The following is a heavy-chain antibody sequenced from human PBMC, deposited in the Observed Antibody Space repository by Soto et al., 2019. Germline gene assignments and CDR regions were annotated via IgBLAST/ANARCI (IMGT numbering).Heavy chain of an antibody. CDR3: ARRAYSNYWFDP. J-gene: IGHJ5*02. D-gene: IGHD4-4*01. CDR1: GYSFTSYW. V-gene: IGHV5-10-1*01. CDR2: IDPSDSYT. Sequence: GESLKISCKGSGYSFTSYWISWVRQMPGKGPEWMGRIDPSDSYTNYSPSFQGHVTISADKSISTAYLQWSSLKASDTAMYYCARRAYSNYWFDPWGQGTLVTVSS.